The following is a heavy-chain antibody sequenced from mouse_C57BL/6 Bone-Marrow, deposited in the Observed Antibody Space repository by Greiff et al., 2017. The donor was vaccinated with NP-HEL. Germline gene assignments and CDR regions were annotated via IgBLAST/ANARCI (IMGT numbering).Heavy chain of an antibody. CDR2: IDPSDSYT. CDR1: GYTFTSYW. CDR3: ARWRLYDGY. J-gene: IGHJ2*01. D-gene: IGHD2-3*01. V-gene: IGHV1-59*01. Sequence: QVQLQQPGAELVRPGTSVKLSCKASGYTFTSYWMHWVKQRPGQGLEWIGVIDPSDSYTNYNQKFKGKATLTLDTSSSTAYMQLSILTSEDSAVYYCARWRLYDGYCGQGTTLTVSS.